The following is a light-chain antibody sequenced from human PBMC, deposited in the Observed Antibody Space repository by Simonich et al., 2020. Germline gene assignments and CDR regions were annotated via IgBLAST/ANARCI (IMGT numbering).Light chain of an antibody. V-gene: IGLV1-44*01. CDR3: QSYDSSHVV. Sequence: QSVLTQPPSASGTPGQRVPISCSGSSSNIGSNTVNCYQQLPGTAPKLLIYRNNQRPSGVPDRFSGSMAGTSASLAITGLQAEDEDDYYCQSYDSSHVVFGGGTKLTVL. J-gene: IGLJ2*01. CDR1: SSNIGSNT. CDR2: RNN.